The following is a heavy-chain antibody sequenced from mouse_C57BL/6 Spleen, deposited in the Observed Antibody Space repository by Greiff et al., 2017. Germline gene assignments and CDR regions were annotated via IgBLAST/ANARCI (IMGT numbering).Heavy chain of an antibody. D-gene: IGHD1-1*01. CDR3: ARWDYYDDYYYAMDY. J-gene: IGHJ4*01. CDR1: GYTFTSYG. CDR2: IYPRSGNT. Sequence: VQLQESGAELARPGASVKLSCKASGYTFTSYGISWVKQRTGQGLEWIGEIYPRSGNTYYNEKFKGKATLTADKSSSTAYMELRSLTSEDSAVYFCARWDYYDDYYYAMDYWGQGTSVTVSS. V-gene: IGHV1-81*01.